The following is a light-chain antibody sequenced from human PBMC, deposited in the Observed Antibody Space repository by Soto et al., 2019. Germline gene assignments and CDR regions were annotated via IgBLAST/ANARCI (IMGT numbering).Light chain of an antibody. CDR1: SSDVGAYNY. V-gene: IGLV2-14*01. J-gene: IGLJ1*01. Sequence: QSALTQPASVSGSPGQSITVSCTGTSSDVGAYNYVSWYQQNPGKAPKLMIYEVSYRPSGVSNRFSGSKSGNTASLTISGLQAEDEGDYYCSSYTGSSTLYVFGTGTKVTVL. CDR3: SSYTGSSTLYV. CDR2: EVS.